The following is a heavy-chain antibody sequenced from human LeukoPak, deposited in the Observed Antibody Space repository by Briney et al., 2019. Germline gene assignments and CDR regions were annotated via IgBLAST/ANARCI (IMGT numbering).Heavy chain of an antibody. CDR1: GGSISSYY. Sequence: PSETLSLTCTVSGGSISSYYWSWIRQPPGKGLEWIGYIYYSGSANYNPSLKSRVTISVDTSKNQFSLKLSSVTAADTAVYYCARQDIPPLDYFDYWGQGTLVTVSS. V-gene: IGHV4-59*08. CDR2: IYYSGSA. D-gene: IGHD2-15*01. J-gene: IGHJ4*02. CDR3: ARQDIPPLDYFDY.